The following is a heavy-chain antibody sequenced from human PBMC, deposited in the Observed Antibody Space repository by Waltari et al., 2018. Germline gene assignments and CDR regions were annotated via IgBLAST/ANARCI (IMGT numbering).Heavy chain of an antibody. CDR1: GYTFTGYE. Sequence: QVQLVQSGAEVQKPGASVKVSCKASGYTFTGYEMQWVPRAPGQGLEWMGRINPNSGGTNYAQKFQGRVTMTRDTSISTAYMELSRLRSDDTAVYYCARDVAVAGNYHDYWGQGTLVTVSS. J-gene: IGHJ4*02. D-gene: IGHD6-19*01. CDR2: INPNSGGT. CDR3: ARDVAVAGNYHDY. V-gene: IGHV1-2*06.